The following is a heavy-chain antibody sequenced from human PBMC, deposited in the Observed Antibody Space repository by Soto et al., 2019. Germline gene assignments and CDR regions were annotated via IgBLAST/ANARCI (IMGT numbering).Heavy chain of an antibody. V-gene: IGHV4-39*01. Sequence: KASETLSLTCTVSGGAISSSSYYWGWIRQPPGKGLEWIGSIYYSGSTYYNPSLKSRVTISVDTSKNQFSLKLSSVPAADTAVYYCARQAAGSIYYYSYYGMDVWGQGTTVTVSS. J-gene: IGHJ6*02. CDR3: ARQAAGSIYYYSYYGMDV. D-gene: IGHD6-13*01. CDR2: IYYSGST. CDR1: GGAISSSSYY.